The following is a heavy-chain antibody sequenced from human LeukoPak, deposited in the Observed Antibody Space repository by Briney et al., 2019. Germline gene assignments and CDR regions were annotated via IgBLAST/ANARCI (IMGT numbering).Heavy chain of an antibody. V-gene: IGHV3-21*01. CDR2: ISGSNTYI. CDR1: GFSFSSYE. CDR3: ARVMRRGNYLDY. J-gene: IGHJ4*02. Sequence: GGSLRLSCAASGFSFSSYEMNWVRQAPGKGLEWLSSISGSNTYISHADSVKGLFTIARDNVKNSLYLQMNSLRAEDTAMYYCARVMRRGNYLDYWGQGTLVTVSS. D-gene: IGHD2-8*01.